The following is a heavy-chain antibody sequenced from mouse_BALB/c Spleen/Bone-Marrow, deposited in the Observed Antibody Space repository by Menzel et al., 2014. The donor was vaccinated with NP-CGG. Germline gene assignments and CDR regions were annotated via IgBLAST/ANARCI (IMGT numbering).Heavy chain of an antibody. CDR2: IYPGDGDT. CDR3: ARVGFSFDY. J-gene: IGHJ2*01. D-gene: IGHD3-1*01. V-gene: IGHV1-80*01. Sequence: QVQLQQSGAELVRPGSSVKISCKASGYAFSTYWMNWVKQRPGQGLEWIGQIYPGDGDTNYNEKFKGKATLTADKSSSTASIQLSSLTSEDSAVYFCARVGFSFDYGGQGTTLTVSS. CDR1: GYAFSTYW.